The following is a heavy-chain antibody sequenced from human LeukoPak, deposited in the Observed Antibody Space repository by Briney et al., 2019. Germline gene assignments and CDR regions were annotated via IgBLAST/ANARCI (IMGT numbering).Heavy chain of an antibody. CDR1: GLTLSNYD. CDR2: SMVSGGYR. CDR3: AKKLPDACSYFDL. V-gene: IGHV3-23*01. J-gene: IGHJ4*02. D-gene: IGHD2-2*01. Sequence: GGSLRLSCVASGLTLSNYDTTWVRQAPGKGLEYVSSMVSGGYRFYGGSGKGRFSISRDNSQNTAYMQMNSTRGEGTSIYFCAKKLPDACSYFDLWGQGILVTVSS.